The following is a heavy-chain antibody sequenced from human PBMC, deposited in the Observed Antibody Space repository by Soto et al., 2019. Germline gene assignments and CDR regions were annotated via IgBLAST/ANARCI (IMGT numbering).Heavy chain of an antibody. D-gene: IGHD6-13*01. CDR1: GFTFSAYY. V-gene: IGHV1-2*02. CDR3: ARSLLDEYSSSWRSAYYGMDV. CDR2: INPNSGGT. J-gene: IGHJ6*02. Sequence: QVQLVQSGAEVKKPGASVKVSCKASGFTFSAYYIYWVRQAPGQGLEWIGWINPNSGGTNNAQKFKGRVTMPRDTSTSTVYMELSALISDDKAVYYCARSLLDEYSSSWRSAYYGMDVWGQGTTVTVSS.